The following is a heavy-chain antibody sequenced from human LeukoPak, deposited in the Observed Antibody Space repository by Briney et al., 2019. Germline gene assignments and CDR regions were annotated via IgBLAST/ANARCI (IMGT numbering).Heavy chain of an antibody. CDR3: ARQWCNGLACYGAS. CDR2: TYYRSKLYN. J-gene: IGHJ5*02. V-gene: IGHV6-1*01. Sequence: SQPLSLTCAISGDIISSNSCAWKWTTPSPTRGPSRLRSTYYRSKLYNDYAVSLKRRITINADTSKTQFSLQMYSVPPEDTAVYYCARQWCNGLACYGASWGQGILVTVSS. D-gene: IGHD2-8*02. CDR1: GDIISSNSCA.